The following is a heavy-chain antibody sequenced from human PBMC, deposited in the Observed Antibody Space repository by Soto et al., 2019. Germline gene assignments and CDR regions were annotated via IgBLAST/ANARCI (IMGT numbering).Heavy chain of an antibody. CDR1: GLSFNTYS. CDR2: ISSTSRTI. CDR3: ATSYGDSRAY. D-gene: IGHD4-17*01. V-gene: IGHV3-48*01. Sequence: GGSLRLSCAASGLSFNTYSMNWVRQAPGKGLEWVSYISSTSRTIHYADSVKGRFTISRDNGKNSLYLQMNSLRAEDTAVYYCATSYGDSRAYWGQGTLVTVSS. J-gene: IGHJ4*02.